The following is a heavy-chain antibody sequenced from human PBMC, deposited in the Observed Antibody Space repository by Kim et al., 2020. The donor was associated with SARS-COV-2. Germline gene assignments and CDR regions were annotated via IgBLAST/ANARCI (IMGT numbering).Heavy chain of an antibody. J-gene: IGHJ5*02. CDR1: GFTFSSYG. CDR3: ARDNAAMVTGWFDP. Sequence: GGSLRLSCAASGFTFSSYGMHWVRQAPGKGLEWVAVIWYDGSNKYYADSVKGRFTISRDNSKNTLYLQMNSLRAEDTAVYYCARDNAAMVTGWFDPWGQGTLVTVSS. D-gene: IGHD5-18*01. V-gene: IGHV3-33*01. CDR2: IWYDGSNK.